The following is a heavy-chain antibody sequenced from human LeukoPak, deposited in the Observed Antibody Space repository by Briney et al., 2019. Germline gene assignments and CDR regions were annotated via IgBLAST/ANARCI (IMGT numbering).Heavy chain of an antibody. V-gene: IGHV5-51*01. J-gene: IGHJ1*01. D-gene: IGHD3-10*01. CDR1: GYSFTSYW. CDR3: ATYAGSYSKYFQH. CDR2: INPSDSDT. Sequence: GESLKISCKGSGYSFTSYWIGWVRQMPGRGLEWMVIINPSDSDTRYSPSFQGQVTISADKSISTAYLQWSSLKASDTAMYFCATYAGSYSKYFQHWGQGTLVTVSS.